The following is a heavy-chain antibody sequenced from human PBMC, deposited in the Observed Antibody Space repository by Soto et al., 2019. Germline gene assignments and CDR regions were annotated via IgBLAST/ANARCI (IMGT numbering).Heavy chain of an antibody. D-gene: IGHD2-15*01. Sequence: EVHLLESGGGLVQPGGSLRLSCTASGFIVSDTYVNWVRQAPGKGREWVSVISNRGDTHYADSVRGRFSLSRDISDNTLHLQMNNLRVEDTAVYYCAREPRYCRGGSCSITGDAYDIWGQGTMVTVSS. J-gene: IGHJ3*02. V-gene: IGHV3-66*01. CDR1: GFIVSDTY. CDR2: ISNRGDT. CDR3: AREPRYCRGGSCSITGDAYDI.